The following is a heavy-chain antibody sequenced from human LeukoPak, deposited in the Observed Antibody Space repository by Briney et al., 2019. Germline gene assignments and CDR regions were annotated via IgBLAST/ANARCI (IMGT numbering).Heavy chain of an antibody. D-gene: IGHD1-7*01. CDR3: ARDETVTTFGAFDI. Sequence: SETLSLTCTVSGGSISSYYWSWIRQPARKWLEWIGRIYTSGSTNYNPSLKSRVTMSVDTSKNQFSLKLSSVTVADTAVYYCARDETVTTFGAFDIWGQGTMVSVSS. CDR2: IYTSGST. V-gene: IGHV4-4*07. J-gene: IGHJ3*02. CDR1: GGSISSYY.